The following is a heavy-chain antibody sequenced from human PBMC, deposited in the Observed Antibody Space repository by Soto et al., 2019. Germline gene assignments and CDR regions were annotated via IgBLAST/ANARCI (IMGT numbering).Heavy chain of an antibody. CDR3: ARGLDYGDPMGYYSSYMDV. CDR1: GGSINIYY. D-gene: IGHD4-17*01. J-gene: IGHJ6*03. V-gene: IGHV4-59*01. Sequence: QVQLQESGPGLVKPSETLSLTCTVSGGSINIYYWSWIRQPPGKGLEWIGCIYNSGSTNYNPSLKSRVTISVDTSKNQFPLKLSSVTAADTAVYYCARGLDYGDPMGYYSSYMDVWGKGTTVTVSS. CDR2: IYNSGST.